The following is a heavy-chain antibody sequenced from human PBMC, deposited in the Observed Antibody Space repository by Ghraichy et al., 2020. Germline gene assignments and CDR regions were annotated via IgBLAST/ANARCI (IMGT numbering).Heavy chain of an antibody. Sequence: LSLTCAASGFTFGSNWMTWVHQAPGKGLEWVGNIKQDGSEKYYVGSVKGRFSISRDNAKNSLYLQMNSLRDEDTAVYYCARAVHRVGPYLDYWGQGTLVTVSS. V-gene: IGHV3-7*01. D-gene: IGHD1-26*01. J-gene: IGHJ4*02. CDR1: GFTFGSNW. CDR2: IKQDGSEK. CDR3: ARAVHRVGPYLDY.